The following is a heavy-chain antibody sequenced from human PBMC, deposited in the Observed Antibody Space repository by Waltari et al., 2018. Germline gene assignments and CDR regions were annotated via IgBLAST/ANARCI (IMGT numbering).Heavy chain of an antibody. D-gene: IGHD3-3*01. V-gene: IGHV1-2*02. J-gene: IGHJ4*02. CDR2: INPNRGGT. CDR1: GYTFTGYY. Sequence: QVQLVQSGAEVKKPGASVKVSCKASGYTFTGYYMPWVRQAPGQGLEWMGWINPNRGGTNDAQKFQGRVTMTRDTSISTAYMELSRLRSDDTAVYYCARTRRDYDFWRTDYWVQGTLVTVSS. CDR3: ARTRRDYDFWRTDY.